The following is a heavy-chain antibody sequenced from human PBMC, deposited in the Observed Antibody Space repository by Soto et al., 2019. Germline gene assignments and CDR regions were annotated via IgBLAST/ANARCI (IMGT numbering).Heavy chain of an antibody. V-gene: IGHV1-69*06. CDR1: GDTFHRHA. J-gene: IGHJ4*02. CDR3: AVIGYDLDY. CDR2: IIPMFGTA. Sequence: QVQLVQSGAEMKKPGSSVKVSCKGSGDTFHRHALSWVRQAPGQGLEWMGGIIPMFGTANYAQKFQGRVTITADTSTSTAYMELSSLRFEDTAFYYCAVIGYDLDYWGQGTLVAVSS. D-gene: IGHD5-12*01.